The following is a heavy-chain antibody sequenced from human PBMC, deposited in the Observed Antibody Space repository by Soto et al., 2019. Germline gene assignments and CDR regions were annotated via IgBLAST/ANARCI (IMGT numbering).Heavy chain of an antibody. CDR3: ARGGSYPMNYYGMFV. V-gene: IGHV1-18*04. CDR1: GYTFTSYG. Sequence: GASVKVPRQASGYTFTSYGIRWVRQAPGHGLEWMGWISAYNGNTNYAQKLQGRVTMTTDTSTNTAYMELRSLRSDDTAVYHCARGGSYPMNYYGMFVWGQGTTVTVSS. CDR2: ISAYNGNT. D-gene: IGHD1-26*01. J-gene: IGHJ6*02.